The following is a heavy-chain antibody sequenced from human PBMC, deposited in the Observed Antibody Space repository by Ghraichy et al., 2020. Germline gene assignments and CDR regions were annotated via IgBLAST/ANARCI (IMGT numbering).Heavy chain of an antibody. CDR1: GFTFSGSA. J-gene: IGHJ2*01. CDR3: ARHNGGNSPNHWYFDL. CDR2: VRSKAHSYAT. V-gene: IGHV3-73*01. D-gene: IGHD4-23*01. Sequence: GGSLRLSCAASGFTFSGSAMHWVRQASGKGLEWVGRVRSKAHSYATTYAASVEGRFTISRDDSKNTAYLQMNSLKTEDTAVYYCARHNGGNSPNHWYFDLWGRGTLVTVSS.